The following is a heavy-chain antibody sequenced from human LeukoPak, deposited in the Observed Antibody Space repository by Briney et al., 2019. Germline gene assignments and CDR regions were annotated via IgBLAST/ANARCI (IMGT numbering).Heavy chain of an antibody. D-gene: IGHD3-10*01. J-gene: IGHJ4*02. CDR1: GFTFSSYA. Sequence: SGGSLRLSFAASGFTFSSYAMSWVRQAPGKGLEWVSAISGSGGSTYYADSVKGRFTISRDNSKNTLYLQMNSLRAEDTAVYYCAIEGRGPYMRHPKRELNYWGQGTLVTVSS. V-gene: IGHV3-23*01. CDR2: ISGSGGST. CDR3: AIEGRGPYMRHPKRELNY.